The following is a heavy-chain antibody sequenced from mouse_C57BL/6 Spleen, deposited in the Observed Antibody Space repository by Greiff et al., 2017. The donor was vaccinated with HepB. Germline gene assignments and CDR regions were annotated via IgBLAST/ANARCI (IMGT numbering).Heavy chain of an antibody. Sequence: QVQLQQPGAELVMPGASVKLSCKASGYTFTSYWMHWVKQRPGQGLEWIGEIDPSDSYTNYNQKFKGKSTLTVDKSSSTAYMQLSSLTSEDSAVYYCARSDYYGPYFDYWGQGTTLTVSS. CDR2: IDPSDSYT. V-gene: IGHV1-69*01. J-gene: IGHJ2*01. D-gene: IGHD1-2*01. CDR1: GYTFTSYW. CDR3: ARSDYYGPYFDY.